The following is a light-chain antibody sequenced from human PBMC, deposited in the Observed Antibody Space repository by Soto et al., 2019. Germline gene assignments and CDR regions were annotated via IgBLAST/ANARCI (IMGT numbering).Light chain of an antibody. CDR3: QQYHNLPPWT. CDR1: HDIRSN. CDR2: GAS. V-gene: IGKV3-15*01. Sequence: EIVMTQSPATLSVSPGERATVSCRASHDIRSNLAWYQQRPGQAPRLLIYGASTRATGIPARFSGSGSGTGFTLSISSLQSEDFAVYHCQQYHNLPPWTFGQGTKVEIK. J-gene: IGKJ1*01.